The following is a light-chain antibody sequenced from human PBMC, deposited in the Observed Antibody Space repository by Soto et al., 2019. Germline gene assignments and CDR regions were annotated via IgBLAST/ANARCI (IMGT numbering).Light chain of an antibody. V-gene: IGKV1-5*01. J-gene: IGKJ1*01. CDR2: DTS. CDR3: KKYNSYYPQ. CDR1: QRIRSL. Sequence: MHMTQSPSTLCSAVGDRVTITCLTSQRIRSLLAGYQQPPGKAPKLLINDTSRLESRVPSRFSGSVTGTELTITISSRQPHDSETHYCKKYNSYYPQFGQGT.